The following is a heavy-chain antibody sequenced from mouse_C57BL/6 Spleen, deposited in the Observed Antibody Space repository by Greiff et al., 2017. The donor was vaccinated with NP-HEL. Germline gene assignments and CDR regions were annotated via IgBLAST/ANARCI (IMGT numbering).Heavy chain of an antibody. CDR1: GYSITSGYY. CDR3: ARDMRGYYSNYDWYFDV. V-gene: IGHV3-6*01. J-gene: IGHJ1*03. D-gene: IGHD2-5*01. Sequence: EVQLVESGPGLVKPSQSLSLTCSVTGYSITSGYYWNWIRQFPGNKLEWMGYISYDGSNNYNPSLKNRISITRDTSKNQFFLKLNSVTTEDTATYYCARDMRGYYSNYDWYFDVWGTGTTVTVSS. CDR2: ISYDGSN.